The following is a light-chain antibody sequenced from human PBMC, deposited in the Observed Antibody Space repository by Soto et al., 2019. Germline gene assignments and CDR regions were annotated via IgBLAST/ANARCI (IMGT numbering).Light chain of an antibody. V-gene: IGKV1-5*03. J-gene: IGKJ1*01. CDR2: KAS. Sequence: IQVTQSPSSLSASVGDTVTVTCRASQSVSGWLAWYQQKPGKAPKLLIYKASTLKSGVPSRFSGSGSGTEFTLTISSLQPDDFATYYCQHYNSYSEAFGQGTKVDIK. CDR3: QHYNSYSEA. CDR1: QSVSGW.